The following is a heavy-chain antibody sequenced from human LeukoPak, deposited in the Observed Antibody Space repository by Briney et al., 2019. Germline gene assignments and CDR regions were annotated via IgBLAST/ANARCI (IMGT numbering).Heavy chain of an antibody. CDR3: ARRTTGTTFSDY. CDR1: GTAFTTYW. CDR2: IDPSDSYT. V-gene: IGHV5-10-1*01. D-gene: IGHD1-1*01. J-gene: IGHJ4*02. Sequence: PGESLKISCKGSGTAFTTYWISWGRQIPGKGLEWMGRIDPSDSYTNYSPSFQGHVTISADKSISTAYLQWSSLKASDTAMYYCARRTTGTTFSDYWGQGTLVTVSS.